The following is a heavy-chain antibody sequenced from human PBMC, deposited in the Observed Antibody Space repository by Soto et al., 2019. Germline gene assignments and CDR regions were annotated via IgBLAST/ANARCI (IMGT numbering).Heavy chain of an antibody. Sequence: XETLSLPCAVYCGSFSGYDWSGIRPPPGKGLEWIGEINHSGSTNYNPSLKSRVTISVDTSKNQFSLKLSSVTAADTAVYYCARGGYSYSYPKGYYYYGMDGWGQRTTVTFTS. CDR1: CGSFSGYD. V-gene: IGHV4-34*01. CDR3: ARGGYSYSYPKGYYYYGMDG. CDR2: INHSGST. J-gene: IGHJ6*02. D-gene: IGHD5-18*01.